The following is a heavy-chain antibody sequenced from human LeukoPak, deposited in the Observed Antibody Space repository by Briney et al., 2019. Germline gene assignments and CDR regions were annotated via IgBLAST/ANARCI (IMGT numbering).Heavy chain of an antibody. CDR1: GGSISSSSYY. D-gene: IGHD2-21*02. Sequence: ETLSLTCTVSGGSISSSSYYWGWIRQPPGKGLERIGSIYYSGSTYYNPSLKSRVTISVDTSKNQFSLKLSSVTAADTAVYYCAREGDCGGDCYSIDYWGQGTLVTVSS. V-gene: IGHV4-39*07. J-gene: IGHJ4*02. CDR3: AREGDCGGDCYSIDY. CDR2: IYYSGST.